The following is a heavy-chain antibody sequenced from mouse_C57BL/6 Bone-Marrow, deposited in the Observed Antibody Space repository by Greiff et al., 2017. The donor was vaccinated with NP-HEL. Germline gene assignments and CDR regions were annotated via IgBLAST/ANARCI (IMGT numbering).Heavy chain of an antibody. J-gene: IGHJ3*01. D-gene: IGHD1-1*01. V-gene: IGHV14-4*01. CDR3: TTPLYGCSYPAWFAY. CDR1: GFNIKDDY. CDR2: IDPENGDT. Sequence: EVQLQQSGAELVRPGASVKLSCTASGFNIKDDYMHWVKQRPEQGLEWIGWIDPENGDTEYASQFQGKATITADPSSNTAYLQLSSLTSEDTAVYYCTTPLYGCSYPAWFAYWGQGTLVTVSA.